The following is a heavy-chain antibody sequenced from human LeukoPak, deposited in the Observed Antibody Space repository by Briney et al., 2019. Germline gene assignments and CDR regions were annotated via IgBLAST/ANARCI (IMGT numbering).Heavy chain of an antibody. CDR1: GFTFSSYA. CDR3: AKGSDYYGSGSYYNHFDY. V-gene: IGHV3-23*01. Sequence: GGSLRLSCAASGFTFSSYATSWVRQAPGKGLEWVSAISGSGGSTYYADSVKGRFTISRDNSKNTLYLQMNSLRAEDTAVYYCAKGSDYYGSGSYYNHFDYWGQGTLVTVSS. D-gene: IGHD3-10*01. J-gene: IGHJ4*02. CDR2: ISGSGGST.